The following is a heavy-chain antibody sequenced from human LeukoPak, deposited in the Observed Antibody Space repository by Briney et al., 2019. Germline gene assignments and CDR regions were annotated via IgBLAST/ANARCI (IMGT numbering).Heavy chain of an antibody. CDR1: GGSISSGGYY. D-gene: IGHD3-22*01. CDR3: ARHSYYYDSSGYCYSFDS. V-gene: IGHV4-31*03. J-gene: IGHJ4*02. CDR2: IYYSGST. Sequence: SETLSLTCTVSGGSISSGGYYWSWIRQHPGKGLEWIGYIYYSGSTYYNPSLKSRVTISVDTSKNQFSLKLTSVTAADTAVYYCARHSYYYDSSGYCYSFDSWGQGTLVTVSS.